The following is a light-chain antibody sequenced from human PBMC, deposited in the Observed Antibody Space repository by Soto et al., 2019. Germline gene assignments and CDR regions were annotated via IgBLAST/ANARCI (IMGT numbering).Light chain of an antibody. J-gene: IGKJ1*01. V-gene: IGKV3-15*01. CDR2: GAS. CDR1: QSVSTK. CDR3: QQHDQGWT. Sequence: EMVMTQSPATLSVSLGERATLSCRASQSVSTKLVWYQQKPGPAPRLLMYGASTRATGIPARVSGSGSGTEFALTISSLQSEYFAVYYCQQHDQGWTFGQGTKVESK.